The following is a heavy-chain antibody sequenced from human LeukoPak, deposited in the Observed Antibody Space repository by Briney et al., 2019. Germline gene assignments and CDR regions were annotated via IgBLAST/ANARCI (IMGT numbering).Heavy chain of an antibody. V-gene: IGHV3-48*01. CDR1: GFTFSSYN. CDR2: ISSSSGAI. J-gene: IGHJ4*02. CDR3: ASEPGGSYFSDY. Sequence: GGSLRLSCAASGFTFSSYNMTWVRQAPGKGLEWVSYISSSSGAIYYADSVKGRFTISRDNAKNSLYLQMNSLRAEDTAVYDCASEPGGSYFSDYWGQGTLVTVSS. D-gene: IGHD1-26*01.